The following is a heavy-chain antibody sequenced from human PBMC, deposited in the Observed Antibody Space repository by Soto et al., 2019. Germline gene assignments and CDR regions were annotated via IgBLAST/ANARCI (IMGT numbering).Heavy chain of an antibody. Sequence: PSETLSLTCTVSGGSISSSSYYWGWIRQPPGKGLEWIGSIYYSGSTYYNPSLKSRVTISVDTSKNQFSLKLSSVTAADTAVYYCARPRVGVAGTHWFDPWGQGTLVTVS. J-gene: IGHJ5*02. V-gene: IGHV4-39*01. D-gene: IGHD6-19*01. CDR3: ARPRVGVAGTHWFDP. CDR1: GGSISSSSYY. CDR2: IYYSGST.